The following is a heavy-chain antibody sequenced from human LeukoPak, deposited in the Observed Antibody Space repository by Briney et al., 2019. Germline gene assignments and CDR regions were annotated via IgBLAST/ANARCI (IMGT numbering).Heavy chain of an antibody. V-gene: IGHV4-39*07. CDR1: GGSISSSSYY. Sequence: SETLSLTCTVSGGSISSSSYYWGWIRQPPGKGLEWIGSIYYSGSTYYNPSLKSRVTISVDTSKNQFSLKLSSVTAADTAVYYCARDRVLLWFGEFKNYYYYMDVWGKGTTVTISS. D-gene: IGHD3-10*01. J-gene: IGHJ6*03. CDR3: ARDRVLLWFGEFKNYYYYMDV. CDR2: IYYSGST.